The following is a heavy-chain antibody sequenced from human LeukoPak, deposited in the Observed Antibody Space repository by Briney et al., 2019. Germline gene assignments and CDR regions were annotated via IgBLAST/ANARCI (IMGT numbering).Heavy chain of an antibody. CDR2: INPSGGST. V-gene: IGHV1-46*01. CDR3: ARSYYYGSGVNWFDP. CDR1: GYTFTSYY. Sequence: ASVKISCKASGYTFTSYYMHWVRQAPGQGLEWMGIINPSGGSTSYAQKFQGRVTMTRDTSTSTVYMELSSLRSEDTAVYYCARSYYYGSGVNWFDPWGQGTLVTVSS. D-gene: IGHD3-10*01. J-gene: IGHJ5*02.